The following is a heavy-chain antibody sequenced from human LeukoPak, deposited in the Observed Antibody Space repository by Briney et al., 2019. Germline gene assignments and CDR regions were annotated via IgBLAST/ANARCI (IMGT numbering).Heavy chain of an antibody. CDR3: ARDLDYYGSGSYGD. V-gene: IGHV1-2*06. CDR2: INPNSGGT. Sequence: ASVKVSCKASGYTFTGYYMHWVRQAPGQGLEGMGRINPNSGGTNYAQKFQGRVTMTRDTSISTAYMELSRLRSDDTAVYYCARDLDYYGSGSYGDWGQGTLVTVSS. D-gene: IGHD3-10*01. CDR1: GYTFTGYY. J-gene: IGHJ4*02.